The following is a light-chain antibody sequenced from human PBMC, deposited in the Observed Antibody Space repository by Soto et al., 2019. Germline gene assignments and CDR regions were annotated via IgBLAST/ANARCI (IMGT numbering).Light chain of an antibody. CDR3: SSFASTHTYV. J-gene: IGLJ1*01. V-gene: IGLV2-14*01. CDR1: SSDVAFYNH. CDR2: EVN. Sequence: QSALTQPASVSGSPGQSITISSTGTSSDVAFYNHVSWYQQHPGKAPKLLIYEVNNRPSGVSHRFSGSKSGNTASLTISGLQAEGEADYYCSSFASTHTYVFGTGTKVTVL.